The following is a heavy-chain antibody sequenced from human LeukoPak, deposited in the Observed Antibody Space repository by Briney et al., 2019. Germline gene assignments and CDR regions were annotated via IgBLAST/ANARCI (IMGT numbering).Heavy chain of an antibody. V-gene: IGHV3-23*01. J-gene: IGHJ5*02. Sequence: GGSLRLSCAASAFTFNKYAMSWVRQAPGKGLEWVSTISGSGSNTYYADSVKGRFTISRVNSKNTLYLQMNSLRAEDTAVYYCAKDPYYYDSSGYMGFDPWGQGTLVTVSS. D-gene: IGHD3-22*01. CDR2: ISGSGSNT. CDR3: AKDPYYYDSSGYMGFDP. CDR1: AFTFNKYA.